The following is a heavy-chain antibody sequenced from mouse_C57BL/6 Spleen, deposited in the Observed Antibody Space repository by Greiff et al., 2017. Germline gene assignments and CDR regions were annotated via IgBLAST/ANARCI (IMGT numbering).Heavy chain of an antibody. J-gene: IGHJ1*03. CDR2: IYPGDGDT. CDR1: GYAFSSYW. D-gene: IGHD1-1*01. Sequence: VQLQQSGAELVKPGASVKISCKASGYAFSSYWLNWVKQRPGKGLEWIGQIYPGDGDTNYNGKFKGKATLTADKSSSTVYMQLSSLTSEDSAVYFCARVGDYGSSSDWYFDVWGTGTTVTVSS. CDR3: ARVGDYGSSSDWYFDV. V-gene: IGHV1-80*01.